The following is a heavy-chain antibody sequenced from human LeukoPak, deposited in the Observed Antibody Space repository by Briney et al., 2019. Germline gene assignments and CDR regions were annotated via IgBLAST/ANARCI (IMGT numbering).Heavy chain of an antibody. D-gene: IGHD4-11*01. J-gene: IGHJ5*02. V-gene: IGHV3-21*01. CDR3: ARDLTVTSTCWFDR. CDR2: ITGSSTYI. Sequence: GGSLRLSCAVSGFTFSSSIINWVRQAPGQGLEWVSSITGSSTYIYYADSVKGRFTISRDDAKNSLYLQMNSLRAEDTAVYYCARDLTVTSTCWFDRWGQGTLVTVSS. CDR1: GFTFSSSI.